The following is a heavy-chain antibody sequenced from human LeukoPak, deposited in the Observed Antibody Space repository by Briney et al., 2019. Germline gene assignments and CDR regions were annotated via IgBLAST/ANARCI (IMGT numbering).Heavy chain of an antibody. V-gene: IGHV1-2*02. Sequence: GASVKVSCKASGYTFTDYYIHWVRRAPGQGLEWMGWMNPTSGGTEYGQMFRGRVTLTRDTSISTAYMELSRLRSDDTAVYYCARGRRVFEDIVVVPAPYGDYWGQETLVTVSS. CDR2: MNPTSGGT. CDR1: GYTFTDYY. CDR3: ARGRRVFEDIVVVPAPYGDY. D-gene: IGHD2-2*01. J-gene: IGHJ4*02.